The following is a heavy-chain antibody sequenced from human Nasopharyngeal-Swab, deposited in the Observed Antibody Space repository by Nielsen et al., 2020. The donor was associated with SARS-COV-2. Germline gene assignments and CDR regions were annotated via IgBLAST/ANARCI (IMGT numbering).Heavy chain of an antibody. D-gene: IGHD2-2*01. V-gene: IGHV4-34*01. J-gene: IGHJ4*02. Sequence: WIRQPPGKGLEWIGAINHSGCTNYNPYLKSRVTISVDTSKNQFSLKLSSVTAADTAVYYCAIIDDCSSTSCYDYFDYWGQGTLVTVSS. CDR3: AIIDDCSSTSCYDYFDY. CDR2: INHSGCT.